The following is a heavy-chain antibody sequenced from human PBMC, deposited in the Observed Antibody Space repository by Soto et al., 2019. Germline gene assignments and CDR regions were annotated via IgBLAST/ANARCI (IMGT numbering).Heavy chain of an antibody. V-gene: IGHV3-33*01. J-gene: IGHJ4*02. CDR2: IWYDGSNK. D-gene: IGHD5-12*01. CDR1: GFTFSSYG. Sequence: QVQLVESGGGVVQPGRSLRLSCAASGFTFSSYGMHWVRQAPGKGLEWVAVIWYDGSNKYYADSVKGRFTISRDNSKNTLYLQMNSLRAEDTAVYYCARESDRGSGYDSPHFDYWGQGTLVTVSS. CDR3: ARESDRGSGYDSPHFDY.